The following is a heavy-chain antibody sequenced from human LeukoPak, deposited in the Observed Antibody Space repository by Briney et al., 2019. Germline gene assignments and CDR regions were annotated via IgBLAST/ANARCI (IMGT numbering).Heavy chain of an antibody. Sequence: GGSLRHSCAASGFAFKTYAMSWVRQAPGKGLEWVSDISASGGSTYYADSVKGWFTISRDNSKNTPYLQMNSLRAEDTAVYYCAKDRTTVVTKYNFDYWGQGTLVTVSS. CDR3: AKDRTTVVTKYNFDY. D-gene: IGHD4-23*01. V-gene: IGHV3-23*01. CDR1: GFAFKTYA. J-gene: IGHJ4*02. CDR2: ISASGGST.